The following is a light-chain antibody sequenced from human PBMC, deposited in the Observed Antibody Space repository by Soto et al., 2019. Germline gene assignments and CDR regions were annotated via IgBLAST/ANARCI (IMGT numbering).Light chain of an antibody. CDR1: EGISNS. CDR2: AES. J-gene: IGKJ4*01. Sequence: IQLTQSPSSLSASVGDRVTFTCRVSEGISNSLAWDQQKPGKAPKLLLYAESTLQSGVPSRFSGSRSGTDFPLTISSLQPDDLAPYYCQKLSRYPLTFGGGTQVEIK. CDR3: QKLSRYPLT. V-gene: IGKV1-9*01.